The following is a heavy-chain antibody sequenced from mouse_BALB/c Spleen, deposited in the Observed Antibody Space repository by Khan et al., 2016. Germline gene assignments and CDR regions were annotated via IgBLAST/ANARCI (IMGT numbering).Heavy chain of an antibody. CDR1: GYSFTSYY. D-gene: IGHD1-1*01. CDR2: IDPFNGGT. J-gene: IGHJ4*01. Sequence: VQLKQSGPELMKPGASVKISCKASGYSFTSYYMHWVKQSHGKSLEWIGYIDPFNGGTSYNQKFKGKATLTGDKSSNQAYMHLSSLTSEDTAVYYCASSTRSFYAMDYWGQGTSVTVSS. CDR3: ASSTRSFYAMDY. V-gene: IGHV1S135*01.